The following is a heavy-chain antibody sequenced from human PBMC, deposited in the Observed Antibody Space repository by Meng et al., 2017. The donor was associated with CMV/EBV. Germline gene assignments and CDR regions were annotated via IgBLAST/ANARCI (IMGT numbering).Heavy chain of an antibody. CDR2: IKQDGSEK. CDR3: ARLGRLVVPAAIPSSY. D-gene: IGHD2-2*02. J-gene: IGHJ4*02. V-gene: IGHV3-7*01. CDR1: GFTFSSYW. Sequence: GGSLRLSCAASGFTFSSYWMSWVRQAPGKGLEWVANIKQDGSEKYYADSVKGRFTISRDNAKNSLYLQMNSLRAEDTAVYYCARLGRLVVPAAIPSSYWGQGTLVTVSS.